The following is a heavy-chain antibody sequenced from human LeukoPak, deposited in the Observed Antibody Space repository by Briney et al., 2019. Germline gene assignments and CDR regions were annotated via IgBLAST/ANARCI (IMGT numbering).Heavy chain of an antibody. Sequence: SETLSLTCSVSGGSISSNLYYWGWARQPPGKGLEWIGSKYYSGSTYYNPSLKSRVTISVDTSKNQFSLKLNSVTATDTAVYYCATGYYSSSAVAANFDYWGQGILVTVS. CDR2: KYYSGST. J-gene: IGHJ4*02. CDR1: GGSISSNLYY. CDR3: ATGYYSSSAVAANFDY. V-gene: IGHV4-39*01. D-gene: IGHD6-6*01.